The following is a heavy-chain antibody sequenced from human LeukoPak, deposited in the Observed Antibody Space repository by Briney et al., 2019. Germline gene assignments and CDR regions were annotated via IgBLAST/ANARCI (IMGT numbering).Heavy chain of an antibody. CDR1: GFTFSSRP. CDR2: SSGNGGST. CDR3: VTQIGGWVY. J-gene: IGHJ4*02. V-gene: IGHV3-64D*06. Sequence: QPGGSLRLACAASGFTFSSRPMHWVRQAPGKGLEYVSGSSGNGGSTYYADSVKGRFTISRDNSKNTVYLQMSSLRPEDTAVYYCVTQIGGWVYWGQGTLVTVSS. D-gene: IGHD6-19*01.